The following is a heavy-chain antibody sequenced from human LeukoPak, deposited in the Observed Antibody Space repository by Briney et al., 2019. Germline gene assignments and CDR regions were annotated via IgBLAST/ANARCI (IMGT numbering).Heavy chain of an antibody. J-gene: IGHJ4*02. CDR2: ISGSGGST. CDR3: AKAMGITMVRGVISPAFDY. V-gene: IGHV3-23*01. CDR1: GFTFSSYA. D-gene: IGHD3-10*01. Sequence: GGSLRLSCAASGFTFSSYAMSWVRQAPGKGLEWVSAISGSGGSTYYADSVKGRFTISRDNSKNTLYLQMNSLRAEDTAVHYCAKAMGITMVRGVISPAFDYWGQGTLVTVSS.